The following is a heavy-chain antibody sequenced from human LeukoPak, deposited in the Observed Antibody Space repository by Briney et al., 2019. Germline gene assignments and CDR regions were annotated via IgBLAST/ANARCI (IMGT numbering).Heavy chain of an antibody. J-gene: IGHJ2*01. V-gene: IGHV1-18*01. D-gene: IGHD3-22*01. CDR2: ISAYNGNT. Sequence: ASVTVSCKASGYTFTSYGISWVRQAPGQGLEWMGWISAYNGNTNYAQKLQGRVTMTTDTSTSTAYMELRSLRSDDTAVYYCAREGKGFYYDSSGYPDWYFDLWGRGTLVTVFS. CDR3: AREGKGFYYDSSGYPDWYFDL. CDR1: GYTFTSYG.